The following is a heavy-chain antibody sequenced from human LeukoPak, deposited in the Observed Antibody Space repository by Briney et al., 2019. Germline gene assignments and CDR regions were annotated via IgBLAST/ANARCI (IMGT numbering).Heavy chain of an antibody. D-gene: IGHD5-24*01. CDR1: GGSISSISSNNYH. CDR3: ARGSRGDGYNWSLFDY. V-gene: IGHV4-39*07. CDR2: IYYSGST. J-gene: IGHJ4*02. Sequence: TSETLSLTCIVSGGSISSISSNNYHWGWIRQPPGKGLEWIGSIYYSGSTYYNPSLKSRVTISVDTSKNQFSLKLSSVTAADTAVYYCARGSRGDGYNWSLFDYWGQGTLVTVSS.